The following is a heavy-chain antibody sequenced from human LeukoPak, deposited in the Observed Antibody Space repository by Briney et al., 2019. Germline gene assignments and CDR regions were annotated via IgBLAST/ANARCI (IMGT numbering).Heavy chain of an antibody. D-gene: IGHD2-15*01. J-gene: IGHJ6*02. CDR1: GFTVSTNY. Sequence: GGSLRLSCAASGFTVSTNYMSWVRQAPGKGLEWVSVIYSAGNTYYADSVKGRFTISRDNSKNTLNLQMNSLRVEDTAVYHCAKEWPRGCFYYGMDVWGQGTTVTVSS. CDR3: AKEWPRGCFYYGMDV. CDR2: IYSAGNT. V-gene: IGHV3-66*01.